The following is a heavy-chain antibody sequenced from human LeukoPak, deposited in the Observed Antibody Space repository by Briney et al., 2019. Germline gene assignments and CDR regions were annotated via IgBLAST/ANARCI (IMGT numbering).Heavy chain of an antibody. J-gene: IGHJ6*03. CDR1: GFIFSSYA. CDR3: ARFAAGGSYYYYMDV. Sequence: TTGGSLRLSCAASGFIFSSYAMTWVRQAPGKGLEWVSSISSSSSYIYYADSVKGRFTISRDNAKNSLYLQMNSLRADDTAVYYCARFAAGGSYYYYMDVWGKGTTVTVSS. V-gene: IGHV3-21*01. CDR2: ISSSSSYI. D-gene: IGHD6-25*01.